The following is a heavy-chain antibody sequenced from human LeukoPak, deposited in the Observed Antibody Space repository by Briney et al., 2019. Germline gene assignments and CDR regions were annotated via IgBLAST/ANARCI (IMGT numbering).Heavy chain of an antibody. CDR2: INQSGST. V-gene: IGHV4-34*01. D-gene: IGHD2-2*01. CDR3: ARGPRYCSSTSCYELDY. Sequence: SETLSLTCGVYGGSFRGYYWSWIRQPPGKGLEWIGEINQSGSTNYNPSIKSRVTILGDTSKNEFSLRLSSVTAADTAVYYCARGPRYCSSTSCYELDYWGQGTLVTVSS. J-gene: IGHJ4*02. CDR1: GGSFRGYY.